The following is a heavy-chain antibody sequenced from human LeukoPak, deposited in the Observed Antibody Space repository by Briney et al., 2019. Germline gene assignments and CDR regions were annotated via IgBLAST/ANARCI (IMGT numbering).Heavy chain of an antibody. V-gene: IGHV4-34*01. CDR1: GGSFSGYY. CDR3: ASGGTHYDILSPHRN. J-gene: IGHJ4*02. CDR2: INHSGST. Sequence: SETLSLTCAVYGGSFSGYYWSWIRQPPGKGLEWIGEINHSGSTNYNPSLKSRVTISVDTSKNQFSLKLSSVTAADTAVYYCASGGTHYDILSPHRNWGQGTMVTVSS. D-gene: IGHD3-9*01.